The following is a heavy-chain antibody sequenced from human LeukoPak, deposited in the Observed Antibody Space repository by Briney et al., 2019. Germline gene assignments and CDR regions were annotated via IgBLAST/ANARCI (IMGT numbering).Heavy chain of an antibody. V-gene: IGHV3-74*01. J-gene: IGHJ1*01. Sequence: GGSLRLSCEASGFTFSRYWMHWVRQAPGKGLVWVSRITSDGKTNYADSVKGRFTISIDNAKNTVSLQIDSLRAEDTGVYYCARAPSEVGGYYPEYFRHWGRGTVVSVS. CDR2: ITSDGKT. CDR1: GFTFSRYW. CDR3: ARAPSEVGGYYPEYFRH. D-gene: IGHD3-22*01.